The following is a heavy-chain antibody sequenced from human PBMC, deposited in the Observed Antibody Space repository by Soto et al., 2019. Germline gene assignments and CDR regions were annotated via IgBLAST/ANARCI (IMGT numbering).Heavy chain of an antibody. CDR1: GFTFSNAW. D-gene: IGHD1-26*01. V-gene: IGHV3-15*01. CDR3: TTDQTWELLVVGY. J-gene: IGHJ4*02. CDR2: IKSKTDGGTT. Sequence: GGSLRLSCAASGFTFSNAWMSWVRQAPGKGLEWVGRIKSKTDGGTTDYAAPVKGRFTISRDDSKNTLYLQMNSLKTEATAVYYCTTDQTWELLVVGYWGQGTLVTVSS.